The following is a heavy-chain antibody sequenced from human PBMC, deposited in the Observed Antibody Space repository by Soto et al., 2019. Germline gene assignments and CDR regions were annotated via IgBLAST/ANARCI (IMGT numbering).Heavy chain of an antibody. CDR2: IWYDGSNK. V-gene: IGHV3-33*01. D-gene: IGHD3-3*01. CDR1: GFTFSSYG. J-gene: IGHJ6*02. CDR3: AREFNFWSGYYRDHYYYYDGMDV. Sequence: QVQLVESGGGVVQPGRSLRLSCAASGFTFSSYGMHWVRQAPGKGLEWVAVIWYDGSNKYYADSVKGRFTISRDNSKNTLYLQMNSLRAEDTAVYYCAREFNFWSGYYRDHYYYYDGMDVWGQGTTVTVSS.